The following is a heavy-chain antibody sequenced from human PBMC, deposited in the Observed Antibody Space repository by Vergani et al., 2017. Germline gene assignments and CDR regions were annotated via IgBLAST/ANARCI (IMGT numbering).Heavy chain of an antibody. D-gene: IGHD1-26*01. Sequence: QVELVQAGAEVKKHGGSVKVSCKVSGYTLTELSMHWVRQAAGKGLEWMGGFDTEEGETIYAKKCQGGVTMTDETSTDTAYMVMSSLRSDDTAVYYCATVNIVGASIFVDAFDIWGQGTMVTVSS. CDR3: ATVNIVGASIFVDAFDI. J-gene: IGHJ3*02. V-gene: IGHV1-24*01. CDR2: FDTEEGET. CDR1: GYTLTELS.